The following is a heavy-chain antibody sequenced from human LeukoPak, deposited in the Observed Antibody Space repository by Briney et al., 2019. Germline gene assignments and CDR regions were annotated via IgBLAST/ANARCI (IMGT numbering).Heavy chain of an antibody. V-gene: IGHV1-18*01. CDR3: ARDCPLAVAGICSGAFDI. D-gene: IGHD6-19*01. Sequence: GASVKVSCKASGYTFTSYGISWVRQAPGQGLEWMGWISAYNGNTKYAQKFQGRVTMITDTSTSTAYMELSSLRSDDTAVYYCARDCPLAVAGICSGAFDIWGQGTMVTVSS. CDR1: GYTFTSYG. CDR2: ISAYNGNT. J-gene: IGHJ3*02.